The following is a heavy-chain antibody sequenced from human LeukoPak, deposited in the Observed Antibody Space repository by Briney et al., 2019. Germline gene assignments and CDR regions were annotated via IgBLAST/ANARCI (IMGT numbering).Heavy chain of an antibody. Sequence: PSETLSLTCTVSGGSINSDSDYWGWIRQPPGKGLELIGNIYYSGNTYYNPSLKSRVTISLDTSKNQFSLKLSSVTAADTAVYYCASITMVRGVIISDWFDPWGQGTLVTVSS. V-gene: IGHV4-39*07. J-gene: IGHJ5*02. CDR1: GGSINSDSDY. CDR2: IYYSGNT. CDR3: ASITMVRGVIISDWFDP. D-gene: IGHD3-10*01.